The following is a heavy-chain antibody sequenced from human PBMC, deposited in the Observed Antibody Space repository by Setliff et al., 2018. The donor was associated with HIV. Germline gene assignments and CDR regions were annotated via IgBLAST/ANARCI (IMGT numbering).Heavy chain of an antibody. J-gene: IGHJ1*01. V-gene: IGHV1-46*01. Sequence: ASVKVSCKASGYTFTSYYMHWVRQAPGQGLEWMGIINPSSGSTTYAQKFQGRVTMTRDTSTSTVYMELSSLRSEDTAVYYCARDPAPSSSASYFQHWGQGTPVTVSS. CDR1: GYTFTSYY. CDR3: ARDPAPSSSASYFQH. D-gene: IGHD6-6*01. CDR2: INPSSGST.